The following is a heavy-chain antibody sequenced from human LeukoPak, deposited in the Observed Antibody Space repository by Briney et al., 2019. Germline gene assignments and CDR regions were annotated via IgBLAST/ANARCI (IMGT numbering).Heavy chain of an antibody. V-gene: IGHV3-23*01. D-gene: IGHD2-21*02. CDR1: GFTFSSYA. CDR3: AKSPATYCGGDCYFDY. Sequence: GGSLRLSCAASGFTFSSYAMSWVRQAPGKGLEWVSIISGSGGRTYYADSVKGRFTISRDNSKNTLYLQMNSLRAEDTAVYYCAKSPATYCGGDCYFDYWGQGTLVTVSS. CDR2: ISGSGGRT. J-gene: IGHJ4*02.